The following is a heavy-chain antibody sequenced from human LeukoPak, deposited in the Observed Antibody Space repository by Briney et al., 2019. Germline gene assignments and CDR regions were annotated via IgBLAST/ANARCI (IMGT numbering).Heavy chain of an antibody. CDR2: ISRTADSP. J-gene: IGHJ4*02. D-gene: IGHD2-2*01. CDR3: AKAILVTGYCTSTSCPSDS. V-gene: IGHV3-23*01. Sequence: GGSLRLSCAASGFTFSNYAMNWVRQAPGKGLEWVSVISRTADSPDYADSVKGRFTISRDNSRNTLFLQMSSLRAEDTAVYYCAKAILVTGYCTSTSCPSDSWGQGTLVTVSS. CDR1: GFTFSNYA.